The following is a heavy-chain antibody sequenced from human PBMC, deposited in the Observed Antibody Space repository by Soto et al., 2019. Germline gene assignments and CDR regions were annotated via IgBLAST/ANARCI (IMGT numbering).Heavy chain of an antibody. V-gene: IGHV1-46*01. CDR3: ASFNVLRYFDWLSPPKYFQH. J-gene: IGHJ1*01. Sequence: ASVKVSCKASGYTFTSYYMHWVRQAPGQRLEWMGIINPSGGSTSYAQKFQGRVTMTRDTSTSTVYMELSSLRSEDTAVYYCASFNVLRYFDWLSPPKYFQHWGQGTLVTVSS. CDR1: GYTFTSYY. CDR2: INPSGGST. D-gene: IGHD3-9*01.